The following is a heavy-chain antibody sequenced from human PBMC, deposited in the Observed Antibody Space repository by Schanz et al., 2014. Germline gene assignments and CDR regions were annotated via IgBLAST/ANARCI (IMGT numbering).Heavy chain of an antibody. CDR3: ARQYSGWSRFDP. CDR2: IYYSGST. Sequence: QVQLQESGPGLVKPSETLSLTCSVSGGSIRTYFWAWIRQPPGKGLEWIGFIYYSGSTNYNPSLKSRAPISFEFPKTQSPLTLTSLTAADTGVYYCARQYSGWSRFDPWGQGIRVTVSS. J-gene: IGHJ5*02. V-gene: IGHV4-59*08. D-gene: IGHD6-19*01. CDR1: GGSIRTYF.